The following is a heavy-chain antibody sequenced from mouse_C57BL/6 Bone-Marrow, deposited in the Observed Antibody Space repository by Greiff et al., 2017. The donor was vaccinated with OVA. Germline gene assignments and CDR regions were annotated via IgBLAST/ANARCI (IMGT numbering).Heavy chain of an antibody. CDR2: ISGGGGNT. CDR3: ARMGSLYFDY. CDR1: GFTFSSYT. V-gene: IGHV5-9*01. Sequence: EVKLMESGGGLVKPGGSLKLSCAASGFTFSSYTMSWVRQTPEKRLEWVATISGGGGNTYYPDSVKGRFTISRDNAKNTLYLQMSSLRSEDTALYYCARMGSLYFDYWGQGTTLTVSS. J-gene: IGHJ2*01.